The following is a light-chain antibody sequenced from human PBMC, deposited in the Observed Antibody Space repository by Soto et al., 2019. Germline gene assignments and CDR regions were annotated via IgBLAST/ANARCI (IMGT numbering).Light chain of an antibody. CDR1: QSISSF. CDR2: SAS. J-gene: IGKJ1*01. V-gene: IGKV1-39*01. Sequence: DIQMTQSPSSLSASLEDRVSITCRASQSISSFLKWYQQKPGKAPKLLIYSASILQSGVPSRFSGSGSGTDFTLTISSLQPEDFATYYCQQSYSTPRSFGQGTKVEIK. CDR3: QQSYSTPRS.